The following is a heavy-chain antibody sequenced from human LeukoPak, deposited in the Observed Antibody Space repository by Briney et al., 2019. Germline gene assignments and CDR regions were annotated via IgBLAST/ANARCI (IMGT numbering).Heavy chain of an antibody. CDR1: GYTFTGYY. D-gene: IGHD4-17*01. CDR2: INPNSGGT. V-gene: IGHV1-2*02. J-gene: IGHJ6*03. Sequence: ASVKVSCKASGYTFTGYYMHWVRQAPGQGLEWMGWINPNSGGTNYAQKFQGRVTMTRDTSISTAYMELSRLRSDDTAVYYCARSPRGPPGDYGDYVPISYYMDVWGKGTTVTISS. CDR3: ARSPRGPPGDYGDYVPISYYMDV.